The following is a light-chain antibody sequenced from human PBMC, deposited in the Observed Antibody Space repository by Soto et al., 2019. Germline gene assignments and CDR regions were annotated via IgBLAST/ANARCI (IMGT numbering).Light chain of an antibody. CDR2: GAS. J-gene: IGKJ3*01. CDR3: RQFGSSPGFT. CDR1: QSINNRY. V-gene: IGKV3-20*01. Sequence: EIVLTQSPGTLSLSPGERATLSCRASQSINNRYLAWYQQKPGQATRLLIYGASSRSTGIPDRFIGSGGGTDFTLIISRLEPEDFAVYYCRQFGSSPGFTFGPGTKVDIK.